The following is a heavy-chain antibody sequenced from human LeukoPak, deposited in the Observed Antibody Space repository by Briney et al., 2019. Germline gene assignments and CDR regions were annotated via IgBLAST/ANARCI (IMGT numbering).Heavy chain of an antibody. CDR3: ARGGYVYRYRGGDAFDI. CDR1: GLSISGYF. V-gene: IGHV4-4*07. J-gene: IGHJ3*02. D-gene: IGHD3-10*01. CDR2: IHNSGSN. Sequence: WVTLSLICAVSGLSISGYFWRWIRHPAGKGLVWIGRIHNSGSNSYNPSLKSRVTMSVDTFKNQFSLKLSSVTAADPAVYYCARGGYVYRYRGGDAFDIWGQGTMVTVSS.